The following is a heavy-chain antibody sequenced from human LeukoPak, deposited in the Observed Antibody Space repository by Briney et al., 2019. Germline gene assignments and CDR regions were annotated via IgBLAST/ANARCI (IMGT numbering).Heavy chain of an antibody. V-gene: IGHV3-11*01. D-gene: IGHD3-22*01. Sequence: GGSLRLSCAASGFTFSDYYMSWIRQAPGKGLEWLSYIYGIDSTISYAASVKGRFTISRDNAKNSLYLQMNSLRAEDTAVYYWARDAYYYESSSYYRNAFDIWGQGTVVTVSS. J-gene: IGHJ3*02. CDR1: GFTFSDYY. CDR3: ARDAYYYESSSYYRNAFDI. CDR2: IYGIDSTI.